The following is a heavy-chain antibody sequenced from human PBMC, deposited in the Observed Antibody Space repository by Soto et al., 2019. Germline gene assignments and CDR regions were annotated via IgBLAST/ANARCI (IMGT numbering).Heavy chain of an antibody. CDR1: GGSFSGYS. D-gene: IGHD2-2*01. J-gene: IGHJ4*02. CDR2: INHSGST. Sequence: SETLSLTCAVYGGSFSGYSWSWIRQPPGKGLEWIGEINHSGSTNYNPSLKSRVTISVDKSKNQFSLRLSSVTAADTALYYCARKSFVDQRFDNWGQGTLVTVSS. CDR3: ARKSFVDQRFDN. V-gene: IGHV4-34*01.